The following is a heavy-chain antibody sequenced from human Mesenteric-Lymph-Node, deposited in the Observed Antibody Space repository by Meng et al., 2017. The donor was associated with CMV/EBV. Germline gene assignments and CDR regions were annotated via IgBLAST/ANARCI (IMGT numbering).Heavy chain of an antibody. J-gene: IGHJ6*02. CDR3: ARDLASMDV. Sequence: GESLKISCAASGFTFSTYAMSWVRQAPGKGLEWVSAISGSGGSTYYADSVKGRFTISRDNSKNTLYLQMNSLRAEDTAVYYCARDLASMDVWGQGTTVTVSS. V-gene: IGHV3-23*01. CDR2: ISGSGGST. CDR1: GFTFSTYA.